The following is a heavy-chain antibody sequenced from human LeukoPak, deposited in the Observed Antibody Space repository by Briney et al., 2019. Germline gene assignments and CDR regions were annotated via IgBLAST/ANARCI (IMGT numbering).Heavy chain of an antibody. D-gene: IGHD6-13*01. J-gene: IGHJ4*02. CDR1: GFTFRSYV. Sequence: AGGSLRLSCAASGFTFRSYVMSWVRLAPGKGLEWVSGLNTDGAWIYYADSVKGRFTISRDNTKNTLYLQMNSLRAEDTAVYCCARDPSSWNIWDYYFDYWGQGTLVTVSP. V-gene: IGHV3-23*01. CDR2: LNTDGAWI. CDR3: ARDPSSWNIWDYYFDY.